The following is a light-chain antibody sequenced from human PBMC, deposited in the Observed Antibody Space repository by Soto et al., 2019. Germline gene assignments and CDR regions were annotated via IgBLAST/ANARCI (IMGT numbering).Light chain of an antibody. J-gene: IGKJ4*01. Sequence: EIGLAQSQGSLSMTPGERAPLSCRASQSMRSHHLAWYQQKPGQAPRLLIYNASSRATGIPDRFSGGGSGTDFTLTISRLEPEDFAVYYCQQFSSYPLTFGGGTKVDI. V-gene: IGKV3-20*01. CDR2: NAS. CDR3: QQFSSYPLT. CDR1: QSMRSHH.